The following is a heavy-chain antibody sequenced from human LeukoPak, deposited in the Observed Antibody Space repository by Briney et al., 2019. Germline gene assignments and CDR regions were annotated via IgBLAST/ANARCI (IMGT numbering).Heavy chain of an antibody. CDR2: ISDSAGST. J-gene: IGHJ2*01. CDR3: AKSGSGAHWYLDL. Sequence: GGSLRLSCAASGFTFSSYAMDWVRQAPGKGLEWVSAISDSAGSTYYADSVKGRFTISRDNSKNTLFLQMNSLRAEDTAVYYCAKSGSGAHWYLDLWGRGTLVTVSS. D-gene: IGHD3-3*01. V-gene: IGHV3-23*01. CDR1: GFTFSSYA.